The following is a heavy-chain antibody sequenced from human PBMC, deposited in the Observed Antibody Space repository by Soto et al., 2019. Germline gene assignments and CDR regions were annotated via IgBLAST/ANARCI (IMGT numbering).Heavy chain of an antibody. D-gene: IGHD1-1*01. Sequence: QVQLVQSGAEVKKPGSSVKVSCKASGGTFSSYTISWVRQAPGQGLEWMGRIIPILGIANYAQKFQGRVTIPADNSTTTTSTERSSLRSEDTAAYYCARRVDSNEGAGYGMDVWGQGTTVTVSS. J-gene: IGHJ6*02. CDR2: IIPILGIA. V-gene: IGHV1-69*02. CDR3: ARRVDSNEGAGYGMDV. CDR1: GGTFSSYT.